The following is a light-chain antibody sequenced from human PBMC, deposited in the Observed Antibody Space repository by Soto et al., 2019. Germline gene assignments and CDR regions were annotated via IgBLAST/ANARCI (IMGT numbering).Light chain of an antibody. J-gene: IGKJ1*01. V-gene: IGKV3-20*01. CDR3: QQYDTSPT. CDR2: DAS. Sequence: EIVLTQSPGTLSLSPGERATLSCRASQSLSSSSLAWCQQKPGQAPRLLIYDASSRATGIPDRFSGSGSGTDFTLTISRLEPEDFAVYHCQQYDTSPTLGLGTKVDIK. CDR1: QSLSSSS.